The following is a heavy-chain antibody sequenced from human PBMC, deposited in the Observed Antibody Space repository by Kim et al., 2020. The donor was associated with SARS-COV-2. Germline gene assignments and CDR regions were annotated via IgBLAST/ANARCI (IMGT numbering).Heavy chain of an antibody. CDR1: GITVTTNY. CDR2: IYSGGTT. CDR3: AREPYSSTWLDY. V-gene: IGHV3-66*01. D-gene: IGHD6-13*01. J-gene: IGHJ4*02. Sequence: GGSLRLSCAVSGITVTTNYMNWVRQAPGKGLEWVSTIYSGGTTYYADSVKGRSTISRDTSKNTLYLQMNSLRAEDTAVYYCAREPYSSTWLDYWGPGTLVTVSS.